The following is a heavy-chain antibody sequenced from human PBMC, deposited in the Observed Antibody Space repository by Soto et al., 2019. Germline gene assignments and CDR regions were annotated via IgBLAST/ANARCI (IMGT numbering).Heavy chain of an antibody. CDR2: IKQDGSET. D-gene: IGHD2-2*01. J-gene: IGHJ6*03. V-gene: IGHV3-7*01. Sequence: EVHLVESGGGLVQPGGSLRLSCAASGFTFSGHWMSWVRQAPGKGLEWVAHIKQDGSETFYVGSVMGRFTISRDNAKNSLDLQMNSLRAEDTALYYCARDRAFCSGTNCRRGSIYYYYMDVWGNGTTVTVSS. CDR3: ARDRAFCSGTNCRRGSIYYYYMDV. CDR1: GFTFSGHW.